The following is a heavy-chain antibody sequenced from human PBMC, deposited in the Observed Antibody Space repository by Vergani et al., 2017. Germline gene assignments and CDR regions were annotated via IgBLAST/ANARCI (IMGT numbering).Heavy chain of an antibody. CDR2: IRNKANRYTT. J-gene: IGHJ5*02. V-gene: IGHV3-72*01. Sequence: EVQLVESGGGVVRPGGSLRLSCAASGFTFSDHYMDWVRQAPGKGLEWVGRIRNKANRYTTEYAASVRGRFTISRDDSKNSLYLQMSSLKTEDTAVYHCARGKRIFDPWGQGTLVTVSS. CDR3: ARGKRIFDP. CDR1: GFTFSDHY.